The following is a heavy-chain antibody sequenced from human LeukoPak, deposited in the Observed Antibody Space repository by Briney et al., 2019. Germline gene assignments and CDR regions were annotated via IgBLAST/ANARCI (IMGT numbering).Heavy chain of an antibody. CDR2: INSNNGAT. CDR3: ARDQVTVATPYFDS. CDR1: GYTFTSYG. Sequence: ASVKVSCKASGYTFTSYGISWVRQAPGQGLEWMGRINSNNGATIYAQKFQGRVTMTRDTSISTIYMELRRLTSDDTAMYYCARDQVTVATPYFDSWGQGTLVTVSS. V-gene: IGHV1-18*01. J-gene: IGHJ4*02. D-gene: IGHD4-17*01.